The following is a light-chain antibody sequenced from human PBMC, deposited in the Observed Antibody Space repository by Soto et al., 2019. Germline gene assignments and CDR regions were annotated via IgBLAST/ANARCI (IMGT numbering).Light chain of an antibody. V-gene: IGKV2-28*01. CDR2: LGS. J-gene: IGKJ4*01. CDR3: AQGLATPFT. CDR1: QNLLHSNGYNY. Sequence: VLTQSPLSLPVTPGEPASISCRSSQNLLHSNGYNYLNWYLQKPGQSPQLLIYLGSNRASGVPDRFSGSGSGTDFTLTINRVEAEDVGLYFCAQGLATPFTFGGGTKVEIK.